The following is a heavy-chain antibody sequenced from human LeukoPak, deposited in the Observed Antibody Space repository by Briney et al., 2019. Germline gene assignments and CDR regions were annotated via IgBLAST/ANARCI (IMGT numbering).Heavy chain of an antibody. CDR1: GGSISSHY. CDR3: ARQRDDHRKGNYFDY. D-gene: IGHD5-24*01. Sequence: SETLSLTCTVSGGSISSHYWSWIRQPPGQGLEWIGYVHSSGGANYNPSLNSRVTMSVDTSKDRLSLRLSSVTAADTAVYYCARQRDDHRKGNYFDYWGQGTLVTVSS. J-gene: IGHJ4*02. V-gene: IGHV4-59*08. CDR2: VHSSGGA.